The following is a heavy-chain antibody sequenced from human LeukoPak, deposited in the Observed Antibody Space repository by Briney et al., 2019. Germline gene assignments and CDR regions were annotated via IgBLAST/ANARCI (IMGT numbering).Heavy chain of an antibody. CDR3: ARDRGRRRMITFGDAFDI. V-gene: IGHV3-66*01. CDR1: GFTVSSNY. Sequence: PGGSLRLSCAASGFTVSSNYMSWVRQAPGKGLEWVSVIYSGGSTYYADSVKGRFTISRDNSKNTLYLQMNSLRAEDTAVYYCARDRGRRRMITFGDAFDIRGQGTMVTVSS. CDR2: IYSGGST. D-gene: IGHD3-16*01. J-gene: IGHJ3*02.